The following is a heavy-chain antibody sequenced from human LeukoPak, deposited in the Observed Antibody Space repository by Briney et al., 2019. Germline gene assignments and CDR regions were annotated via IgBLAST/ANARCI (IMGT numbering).Heavy chain of an antibody. CDR2: INHSGST. CDR1: GGSFGGYY. Sequence: SQTTSLTCAVDGGSFGGYYWSWIRQPPGQGLEWIGEINHSGSTNYNPSLKSRVTIPVDTSKNQFSLKLSSVTAADTAVYYCARSDFWSGYSSDYWGQGTLVTVSS. CDR3: ARSDFWSGYSSDY. V-gene: IGHV4-34*01. J-gene: IGHJ4*02. D-gene: IGHD3-3*01.